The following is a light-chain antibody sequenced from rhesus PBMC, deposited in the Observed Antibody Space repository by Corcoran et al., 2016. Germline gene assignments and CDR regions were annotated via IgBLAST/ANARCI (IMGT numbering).Light chain of an antibody. CDR2: DAS. Sequence: ETVVTQSPATLSLSPGERATLSCRASQSVGSNLAWYQQKPGQAPKLLLYDASSRATVIPDRFSGSGSGTEFTLTISSLEPEDVGVYYCQQDYSWPLTFGGGTKVELK. V-gene: IGKV3-24*04. CDR1: QSVGSN. J-gene: IGKJ4*01. CDR3: QQDYSWPLT.